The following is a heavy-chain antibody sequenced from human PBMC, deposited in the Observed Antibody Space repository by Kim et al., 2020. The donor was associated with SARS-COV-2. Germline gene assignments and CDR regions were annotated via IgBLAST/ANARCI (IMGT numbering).Heavy chain of an antibody. Sequence: YNPSLKSRVTISVDTSKNQFSLKLSSVTAADTAVYYCARPKGSSGYYFDYWGQGTLVTVSS. V-gene: IGHV4-39*01. CDR3: ARPKGSSGYYFDY. D-gene: IGHD3-22*01. J-gene: IGHJ4*02.